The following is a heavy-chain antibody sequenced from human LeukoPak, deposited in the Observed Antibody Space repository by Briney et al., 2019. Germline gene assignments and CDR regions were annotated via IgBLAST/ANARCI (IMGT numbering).Heavy chain of an antibody. J-gene: IGHJ5*02. V-gene: IGHV1-2*02. CDR1: GYSFTDYY. CDR2: INPNSGGT. Sequence: ASVKVSCKTSGYSFTDYYMHWVRQAPGQGLEWMGWINPNSGGTSSAQKFQGGVTMTRDTSISTVYMEVSWLTSDDTAIYNCARADRLHGGPYLIGPWGQGTLVTVSS. D-gene: IGHD2-21*01. CDR3: ARADRLHGGPYLIGP.